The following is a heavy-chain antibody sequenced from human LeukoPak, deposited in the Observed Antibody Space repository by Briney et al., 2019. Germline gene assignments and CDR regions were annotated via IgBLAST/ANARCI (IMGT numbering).Heavy chain of an antibody. Sequence: GGSLRLSCVASGFTFSNLAMGWVRQAPGKGLVWVSRINSDGSSTSYADSVKGRFTISRDNAKNTLYLQMNSLRAEDTAVYYCARGYCSSTSCYYGFDYWGQGTLVTVSS. CDR3: ARGYCSSTSCYYGFDY. V-gene: IGHV3-74*01. CDR2: INSDGSST. J-gene: IGHJ4*02. CDR1: GFTFSNLA. D-gene: IGHD2-2*01.